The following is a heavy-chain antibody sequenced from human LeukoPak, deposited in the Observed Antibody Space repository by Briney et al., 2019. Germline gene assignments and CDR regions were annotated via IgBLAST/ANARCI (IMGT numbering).Heavy chain of an antibody. CDR3: ARSQCSGGSCYELSLLDFDY. J-gene: IGHJ4*02. CDR2: ICPGDSDT. V-gene: IGHV5-51*01. CDR1: GYSFTSYW. D-gene: IGHD2-15*01. Sequence: GESLKISCKGSGYSFTSYWIGWVRQMPGKGLEWMGIICPGDSDTRYSPSFQGQVTISADKSISTAYLQWSSLKASDTAMYYCARSQCSGGSCYELSLLDFDYWGQGTLVTVSS.